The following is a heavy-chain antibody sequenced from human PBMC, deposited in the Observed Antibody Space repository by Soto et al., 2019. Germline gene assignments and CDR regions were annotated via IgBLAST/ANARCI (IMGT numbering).Heavy chain of an antibody. D-gene: IGHD4-17*01. CDR3: ARATYPHTVTTTPYYFDY. V-gene: IGHV1-2*04. CDR1: GYTFTGYY. J-gene: IGHJ4*02. Sequence: ASVKVSCKASGYTFTGYYMHWVRQAPGQGLEWMGWINPNSGGTNYAQKFQGWVTMTRDTSISTAYMELSRLRSDDTAVYYCARATYPHTVTTTPYYFDYWGQGTLVTVSS. CDR2: INPNSGGT.